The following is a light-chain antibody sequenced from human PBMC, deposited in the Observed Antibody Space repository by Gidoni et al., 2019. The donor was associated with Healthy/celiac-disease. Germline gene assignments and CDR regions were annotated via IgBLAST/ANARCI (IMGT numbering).Light chain of an antibody. CDR1: SSNIGSNT. CDR2: SNN. CDR3: AAWDDSLNGPV. Sequence: QSVLTQPPSASGTPGQRVTISCSGSSSNIGSNTVNWYQQLPGTAPKLLIYSNNQRTSGVPDRFSGSKSGTSASLAISGLQSEYEADYYCAAWDDSLNGPVFGGGTKLTVL. J-gene: IGLJ2*01. V-gene: IGLV1-44*01.